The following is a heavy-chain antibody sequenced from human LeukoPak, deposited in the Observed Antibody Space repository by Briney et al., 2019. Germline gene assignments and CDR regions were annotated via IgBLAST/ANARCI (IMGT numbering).Heavy chain of an antibody. V-gene: IGHV1-24*01. Sequence: GASVKVSCTVSGYTLTELSMHWVRQAPGKGLEWMGGFDPEDGETIYALKFQGRVTMTEDTSTDTAYMELSSLRSEDTAVYYCATDQPVPRGWFDPWGQGTLVTVSS. CDR3: ATDQPVPRGWFDP. CDR2: FDPEDGET. J-gene: IGHJ5*02. CDR1: GYTLTELS. D-gene: IGHD2-2*01.